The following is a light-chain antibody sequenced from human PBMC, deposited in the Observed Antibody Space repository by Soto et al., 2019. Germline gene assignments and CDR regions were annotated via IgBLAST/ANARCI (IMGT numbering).Light chain of an antibody. V-gene: IGKV3-15*01. CDR2: SAS. J-gene: IGKJ1*01. Sequence: EIVMTQSPGTLSVSPGERATLSCRASQSVSSNLAWYQQKPGQAPRLLIYSASTRATGIPARFSGSGSGTEFTLAISSLQSEDFAVYYCQQYNNWPRTFGQGTKVDIK. CDR1: QSVSSN. CDR3: QQYNNWPRT.